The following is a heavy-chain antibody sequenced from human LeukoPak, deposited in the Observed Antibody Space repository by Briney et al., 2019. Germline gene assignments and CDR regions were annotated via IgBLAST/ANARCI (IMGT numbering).Heavy chain of an antibody. J-gene: IGHJ3*02. D-gene: IGHD6-13*01. CDR3: ASGTYSSRSRYAFDI. CDR2: IYYSGST. CDR1: GVPISSYY. V-gene: IGHV4-59*01. Sequence: SETLSLTCTVSGVPISSYYWSWIRQPPGKGLDWIGYIYYSGSTNYKPSLKSRVTISLDTSKNQFSLKLNSVTAADTAMYYCASGTYSSRSRYAFDIWGQGTMVTVSS.